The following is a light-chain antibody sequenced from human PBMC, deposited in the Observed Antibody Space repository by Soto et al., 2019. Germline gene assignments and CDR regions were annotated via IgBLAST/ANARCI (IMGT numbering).Light chain of an antibody. CDR1: QSVSSSY. V-gene: IGKV3D-20*01. CDR3: QQYGSSSTWT. Sequence: EIVLTQSPATLSLSPGERATLSCGASQSVSSSYLAWYQQKHGLAPRLLIYDASSRATGIPDRFSGSGSGTDFTLTISRLEPEDFAVYYCQQYGSSSTWTFGQGTKVEIK. J-gene: IGKJ1*01. CDR2: DAS.